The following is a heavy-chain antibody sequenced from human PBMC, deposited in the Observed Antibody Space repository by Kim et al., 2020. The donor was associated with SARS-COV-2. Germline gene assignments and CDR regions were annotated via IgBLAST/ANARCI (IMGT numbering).Heavy chain of an antibody. D-gene: IGHD3-16*01. CDR1: GGSISYYY. CDR2: IYYSGST. J-gene: IGHJ2*01. CDR3: ARAPRGGYRWYFDL. Sequence: SETLSLICTVSGGSISYYYWSWVRQPPGKGLEWIGYIYYSGSTNYNPSLKSRVTLSLDTSRNQFSLKLNSVTAADTALYYCARAPRGGYRWYFDLWGRGTLVTVSS. V-gene: IGHV4-59*01.